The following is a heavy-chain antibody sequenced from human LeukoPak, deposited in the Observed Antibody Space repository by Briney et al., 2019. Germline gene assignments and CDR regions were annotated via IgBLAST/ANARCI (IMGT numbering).Heavy chain of an antibody. Sequence: GSLRLSFAASGFPFSNYAMSWNRLAPGKGLEWVSYISTSGSTIYYADSVKGRFTISRDNAKNSLYLQMNSLRAEDTAVYYCAREDCSSTSCYFGHWGQGTLVTVSS. J-gene: IGHJ5*02. CDR2: ISTSGSTI. CDR3: AREDCSSTSCYFGH. D-gene: IGHD2-2*01. CDR1: GFPFSNYA. V-gene: IGHV3-11*01.